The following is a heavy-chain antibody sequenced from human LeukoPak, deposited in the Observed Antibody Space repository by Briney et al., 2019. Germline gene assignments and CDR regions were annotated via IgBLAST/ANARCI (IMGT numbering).Heavy chain of an antibody. D-gene: IGHD6-13*01. Sequence: SETLSLTCAVYGGSFSGYCWSWIRQPPGKGLEWIGEINHSGSTNYNPSLKSRVTISVDTSKNQFSLKLSSVTAADTAVYYCARGFIAAAGTTEPNAFDYWGQGTLVTVSS. CDR3: ARGFIAAAGTTEPNAFDY. CDR2: INHSGST. V-gene: IGHV4-34*01. CDR1: GGSFSGYC. J-gene: IGHJ4*02.